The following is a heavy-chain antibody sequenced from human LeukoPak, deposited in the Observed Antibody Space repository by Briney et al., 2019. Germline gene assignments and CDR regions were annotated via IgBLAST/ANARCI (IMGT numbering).Heavy chain of an antibody. CDR2: ISYDGSNK. V-gene: IGHV3-30-3*01. CDR1: GFTFGDYA. Sequence: GGSLRLSCTASGFTFGDYAMSWFRQAPGKGLEWVAVISYDGSNKYYADSVKGRFTISRDNSKNTLYLQMNSLRAEDTAVYYCARTSTVVTLVGASSAFDIWGQGTMVTVSS. D-gene: IGHD4-23*01. CDR3: ARTSTVVTLVGASSAFDI. J-gene: IGHJ3*02.